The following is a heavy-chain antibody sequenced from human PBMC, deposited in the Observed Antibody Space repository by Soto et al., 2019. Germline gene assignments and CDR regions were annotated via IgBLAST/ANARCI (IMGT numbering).Heavy chain of an antibody. D-gene: IGHD1-26*01. J-gene: IGHJ4*02. CDR2: ISWNSGSI. CDR1: GFTFDDYA. CDR3: AKDVGSDIGYLFDY. V-gene: IGHV3-9*01. Sequence: PGGSLRLSCAASGFTFDDYAMHWVRQAPGKGLEWVSGISWNSGSIGYADSVKGRFTISRDNAKNSLYLQMNSLGAEDTALYYCAKDVGSDIGYLFDYWGQGTLVTVSS.